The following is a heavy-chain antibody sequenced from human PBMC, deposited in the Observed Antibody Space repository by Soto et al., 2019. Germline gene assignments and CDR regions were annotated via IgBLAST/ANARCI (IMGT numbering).Heavy chain of an antibody. D-gene: IGHD4-17*01. CDR2: ISGSGGST. J-gene: IGHJ6*03. Sequence: GSLRLSCAASGFTFSSYAMSWVRQAPGKGLEWVSAISGSGGSTYYADSVKGRFTISRDNSKNTLYLQMNSLRAEDTAVYYCAKDLRMTTVSKPYYYYYYMDVWGKGTTVTVSS. CDR1: GFTFSSYA. CDR3: AKDLRMTTVSKPYYYYYYMDV. V-gene: IGHV3-23*01.